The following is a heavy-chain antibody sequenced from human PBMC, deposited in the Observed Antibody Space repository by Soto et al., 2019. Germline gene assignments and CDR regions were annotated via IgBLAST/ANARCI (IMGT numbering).Heavy chain of an antibody. J-gene: IGHJ6*02. Sequence: QVQLVESGGGVVQPGRSLRLSCAASGFTFSSYAMHWVRQAPGKGLEWVAGISYDGSNKYYADSVKGRFTISRDNSKNTLYLQTNSLRAEDTAVYYCAPGVSSSWWTDGMDVWGQGTTVTVSS. CDR1: GFTFSSYA. D-gene: IGHD6-13*01. CDR3: APGVSSSWWTDGMDV. V-gene: IGHV3-30-3*01. CDR2: ISYDGSNK.